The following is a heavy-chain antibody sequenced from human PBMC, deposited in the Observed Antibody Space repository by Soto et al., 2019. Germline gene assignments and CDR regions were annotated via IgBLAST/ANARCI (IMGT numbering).Heavy chain of an antibody. Sequence: SETLSLTCSVSGGSITSGGYYWSWIRQHPGKGLEWIGFIYYSGNTYYNPSLRSRVTISVDTSKNQFSLKLTSVTAADTAVYYCARYQLGYCSSTWGQGTLVTVSS. CDR1: GGSITSGGYY. CDR3: ARYQLGYCSST. J-gene: IGHJ4*02. D-gene: IGHD2-2*01. CDR2: IYYSGNT. V-gene: IGHV4-31*03.